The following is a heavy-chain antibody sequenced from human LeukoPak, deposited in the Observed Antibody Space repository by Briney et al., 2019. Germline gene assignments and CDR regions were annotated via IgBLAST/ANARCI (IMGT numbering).Heavy chain of an antibody. CDR2: IYYSGST. CDR3: ARGLATPRY. Sequence: SETLSLTCTVSGGSISSHYWSWIRQPPGRGLEWIGYIYYSGSTNYNPSLKSRVTISVDTSKNQFSLKLSSVTAADTAVYYCARGLATPRYWGQGTLVTVSS. V-gene: IGHV4-59*11. D-gene: IGHD2-15*01. J-gene: IGHJ4*02. CDR1: GGSISSHY.